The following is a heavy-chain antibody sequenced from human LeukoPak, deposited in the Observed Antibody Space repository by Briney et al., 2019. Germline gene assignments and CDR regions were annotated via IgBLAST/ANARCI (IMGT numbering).Heavy chain of an antibody. V-gene: IGHV4-39*01. CDR1: GGSISSSSYY. J-gene: IGHJ4*02. D-gene: IGHD6-6*01. CDR3: ARHLASYSSSSWGADY. Sequence: SETLSLTCTVSGGSISSSSYYWGWVRQPPGKGLEWIGCIYYSGSTYYNPSLKSRVTISVDTSKNQFSLKLSSVTAADTAVYYCARHLASYSSSSWGADYWGQGTLVTVSS. CDR2: IYYSGST.